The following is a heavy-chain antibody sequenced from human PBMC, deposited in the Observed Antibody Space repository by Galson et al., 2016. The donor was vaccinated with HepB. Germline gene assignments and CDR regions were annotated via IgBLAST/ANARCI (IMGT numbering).Heavy chain of an antibody. CDR2: IYPGDSDT. J-gene: IGHJ4*02. V-gene: IGHV5-51*01. CDR3: ARRSGGSLDY. CDR1: GYSFTDQW. D-gene: IGHD4-23*01. Sequence: QSGAEVKKSGESLKISCKGSGYSFTDQWIGWVRQLPGKGLEWMGIIYPGDSDTRYSPSFQGQVTLSADKTINTAYLQWSSLKASDTAMYYCARRSGGSLDYWGQGTLVTVSS.